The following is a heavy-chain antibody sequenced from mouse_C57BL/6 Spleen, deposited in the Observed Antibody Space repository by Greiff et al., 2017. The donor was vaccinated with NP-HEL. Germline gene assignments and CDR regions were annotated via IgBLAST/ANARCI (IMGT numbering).Heavy chain of an antibody. V-gene: IGHV3-6*01. J-gene: IGHJ3*01. CDR1: GYSITSGYY. CDR2: ISYDGSN. D-gene: IGHD2-5*01. Sequence: EVKLQESGPGLVKPSQSLSLTCSVTGYSITSGYYWNWIRQFPGNKLEWMGYISYDGSNNYNPSLKNRISITRDTSKNQFFLKLNSVTTEDTATYYCATYSNYVWTWFAYWGQGTLVTVSA. CDR3: ATYSNYVWTWFAY.